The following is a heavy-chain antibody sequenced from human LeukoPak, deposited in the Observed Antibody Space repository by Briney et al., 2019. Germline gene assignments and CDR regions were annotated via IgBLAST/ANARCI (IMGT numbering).Heavy chain of an antibody. V-gene: IGHV4-59*01. CDR1: GGSISSYY. J-gene: IGHJ4*02. CDR2: IYYSGST. Sequence: SETLSLTCTVSGGSISSYYWSWIRQPPGKGLEWIGYIYYSGSTNYNPSLKSRVTISVDTSKNQFSLKLSSVTAADTAMYYCARGQVLADYWGQGTLVTVSS. CDR3: ARGQVLADY. D-gene: IGHD2/OR15-2a*01.